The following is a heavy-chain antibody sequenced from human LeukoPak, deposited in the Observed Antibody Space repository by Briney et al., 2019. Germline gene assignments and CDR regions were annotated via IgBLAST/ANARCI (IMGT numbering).Heavy chain of an antibody. CDR2: IKSKAVGGTT. CDR3: TAGLGLTDNDY. J-gene: IGHJ4*02. CDR1: GFTFSNAW. Sequence: PGGSLRLSCAASGFTFSNAWMSWVRQAPGKGLEWVGRIKSKAVGGTTDYAAPVKGRFTISRDDSKTTQYLQMNSLKTEDTAVCYCTAGLGLTDNDYWGQGTLVTVSS. V-gene: IGHV3-15*01. D-gene: IGHD7-27*01.